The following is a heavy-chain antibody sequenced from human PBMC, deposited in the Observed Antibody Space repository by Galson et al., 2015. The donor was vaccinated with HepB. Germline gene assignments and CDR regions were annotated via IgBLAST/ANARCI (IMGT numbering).Heavy chain of an antibody. CDR2: ISAYNGNT. Sequence: SVKVSCKASGYTFTSYGISWVRQAPGQGLEWMGWISAYNGNTNYAQKLQGRVTMTTDTSTSTAYMELRSLRSDDTAVYYCARVRWAGLVVVVTAHDYWGQGTLVTVSS. J-gene: IGHJ4*02. D-gene: IGHD2-21*02. CDR3: ARVRWAGLVVVVTAHDY. CDR1: GYTFTSYG. V-gene: IGHV1-18*01.